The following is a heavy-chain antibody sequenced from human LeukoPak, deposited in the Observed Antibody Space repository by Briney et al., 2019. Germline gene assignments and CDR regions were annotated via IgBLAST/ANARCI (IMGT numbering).Heavy chain of an antibody. CDR3: AKDVRRCNGACT. Sequence: GGSLRLSCAASGFSFSTYSFSWVRQAPGKGLEWVSGISASGGDTFYADSVKGRFAISRDNSKNTLSLQMNSLRVEDTAIYYCAKDVRRCNGACTWGQGTLVTVSS. J-gene: IGHJ5*02. CDR2: ISASGGDT. CDR1: GFSFSTYS. D-gene: IGHD2-8*01. V-gene: IGHV3-23*01.